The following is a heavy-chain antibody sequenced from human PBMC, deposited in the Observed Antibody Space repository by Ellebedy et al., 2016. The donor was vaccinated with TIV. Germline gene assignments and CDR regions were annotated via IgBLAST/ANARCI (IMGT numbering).Heavy chain of an antibody. CDR1: GGTFSSYA. CDR3: AHGLDYGGNFYYFDY. D-gene: IGHD4-23*01. CDR2: IIPIFGTA. Sequence: ASVKVSCKASGGTFSSYAISWVRQAPGQGLEWMGGIIPIFGTANYAQKFQGRVTITADESTSTAYMELSSLRSEDTAVYYCAHGLDYGGNFYYFDYWGQGTLVTVSS. V-gene: IGHV1-69*13. J-gene: IGHJ4*02.